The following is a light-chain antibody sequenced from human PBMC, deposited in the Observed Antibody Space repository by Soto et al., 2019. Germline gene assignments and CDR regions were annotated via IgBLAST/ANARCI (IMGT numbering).Light chain of an antibody. CDR1: QSVSSY. CDR3: QQRSNGLT. Sequence: DIVLTQSPATLSLSPGERATLSCRASQSVSSYLAWYQQKPGQAPRLLIYDASNRATGIAARFSGSGSGTDFTLTISSLEPEDFAVYYCQQRSNGLTFGGGTKVEIK. CDR2: DAS. V-gene: IGKV3-11*01. J-gene: IGKJ4*01.